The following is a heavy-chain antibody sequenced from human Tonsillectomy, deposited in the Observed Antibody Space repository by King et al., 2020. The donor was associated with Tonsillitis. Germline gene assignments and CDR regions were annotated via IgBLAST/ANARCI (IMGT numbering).Heavy chain of an antibody. CDR1: GASMSSYD. CDR3: VRDQPVGSTRFDY. D-gene: IGHD3-10*01. J-gene: IGHJ4*02. V-gene: IGHV4-4*07. Sequence: QLQESGPGLVKPSETLSLTFTVSGASMSSYDWSWVRKAAGKGLEWIVRIQTSVSTNYNPSLSSRVPNSVDTSKNQFSLKLTSMTAADTAVYYCVRDQPVGSTRFDYWGQGILVTVSS. CDR2: IQTSVST.